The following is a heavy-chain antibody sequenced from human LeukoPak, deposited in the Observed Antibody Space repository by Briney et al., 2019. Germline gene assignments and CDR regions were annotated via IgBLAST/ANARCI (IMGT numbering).Heavy chain of an antibody. CDR2: INPNSGGT. V-gene: IGHV1-2*02. D-gene: IGHD3-22*01. CDR3: ARAGPYYYDSSGYPHSPGVDY. Sequence: WASVKVSCKASGGTFNSYAISWVRQAPGQGLEWMGWINPNSGGTNYAQKFQGRVTMTRDTSISTAYMELSRLRSDDTAVYYCARAGPYYYDSSGYPHSPGVDYWGQGTLVTVSS. CDR1: GGTFNSYA. J-gene: IGHJ4*02.